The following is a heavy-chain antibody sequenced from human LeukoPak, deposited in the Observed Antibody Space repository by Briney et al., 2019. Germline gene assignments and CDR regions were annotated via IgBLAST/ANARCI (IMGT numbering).Heavy chain of an antibody. Sequence: GGSLRLSCAASGFTVSSNYMSWVRQAPGKGLEWVSVIYSGGSTYYADSVKGRFTISRDNSKNTLYLRMNSLRAEDTAVYYCAKDDERTTAVGYWGQGTLVTVSS. J-gene: IGHJ4*02. CDR3: AKDDERTTAVGY. CDR2: IYSGGST. D-gene: IGHD4-23*01. V-gene: IGHV3-66*02. CDR1: GFTVSSNY.